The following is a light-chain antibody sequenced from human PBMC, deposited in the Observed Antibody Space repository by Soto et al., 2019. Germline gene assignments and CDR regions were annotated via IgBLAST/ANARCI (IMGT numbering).Light chain of an antibody. V-gene: IGKV3-15*01. CDR2: VAS. J-gene: IGKJ4*01. CDR1: QSVNSN. Sequence: EIVMTQSPVTLSVSPGDRATLSCRASQSVNSNLAWYQQKPGQTPKLLIYVASTRATGIPARFSGSGSGTEFPLTISSLQSEDFAVYYCRQYNVWPLTFGGGTKVEFK. CDR3: RQYNVWPLT.